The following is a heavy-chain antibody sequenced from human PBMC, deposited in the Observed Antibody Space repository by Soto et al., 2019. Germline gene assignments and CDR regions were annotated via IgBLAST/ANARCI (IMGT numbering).Heavy chain of an antibody. CDR3: AREVEVHTPVFRA. Sequence: QLQLVQSGTEVKKPGSSVTVSCKASGGTFGNYAINWLRQAPGQGLQWMGDISPMFHNANYKQTFQGRVSITADESTNTVYMALSSLRSEDTALYYCAREVEVHTPVFRAWGPGT. D-gene: IGHD2-2*01. V-gene: IGHV1-69*01. J-gene: IGHJ5*02. CDR2: ISPMFHNA. CDR1: GGTFGNYA.